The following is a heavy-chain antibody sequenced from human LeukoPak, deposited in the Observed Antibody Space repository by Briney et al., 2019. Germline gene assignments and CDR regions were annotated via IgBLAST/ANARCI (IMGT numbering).Heavy chain of an antibody. Sequence: GGSLRLSCAASGFTFSSYAMHWVRQAPGKGLEWVAVISYDGSNKYYADSVKGRFTISRDNSKNTLYLQMNSLRAEDTAVYYCARDGHYYDSSGYPGSIDYWGQGTLVTVSS. CDR3: ARDGHYYDSSGYPGSIDY. D-gene: IGHD3-22*01. CDR2: ISYDGSNK. J-gene: IGHJ4*02. V-gene: IGHV3-30-3*01. CDR1: GFTFSSYA.